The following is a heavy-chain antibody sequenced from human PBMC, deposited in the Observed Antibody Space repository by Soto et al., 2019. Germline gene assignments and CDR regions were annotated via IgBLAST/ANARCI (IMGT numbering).Heavy chain of an antibody. D-gene: IGHD6-19*01. CDR1: GFTFGSFS. J-gene: IGHJ4*02. V-gene: IGHV3-30-3*01. Sequence: HPGGSLRLSCAASGFTFGSFSLHWVRQAPGKGLEWLALISYDGSNKYNADSVKGRFTISRDNSNNTLYLQLSSLRPEDTAVYYCARTTTVAGTPEFDYWGQGTLVTVSS. CDR2: ISYDGSNK. CDR3: ARTTTVAGTPEFDY.